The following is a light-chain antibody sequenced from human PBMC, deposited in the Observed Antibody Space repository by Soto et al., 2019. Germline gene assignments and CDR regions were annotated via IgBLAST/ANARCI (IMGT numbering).Light chain of an antibody. CDR3: QQYGSSPPRVT. J-gene: IGKJ1*01. CDR2: GAS. Sequence: EIVLTQSPGTLSLSPGERATLSCRASQSVSSSYLAWYQQKPGQAPRLLIYGASSRATGIPDRFSGSGSGTDFTLTISRLEPEDVAVYYCQQYGSSPPRVTFGQGTKVEIK. V-gene: IGKV3-20*01. CDR1: QSVSSSY.